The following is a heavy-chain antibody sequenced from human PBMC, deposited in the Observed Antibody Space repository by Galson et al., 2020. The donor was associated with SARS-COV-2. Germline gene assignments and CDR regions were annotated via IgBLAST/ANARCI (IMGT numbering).Heavy chain of an antibody. CDR2: ISSSSSYI. D-gene: IGHD6-6*01. CDR1: GFTFSSYS. J-gene: IGHJ4*02. CDR3: ATHRTEYSSSSGLLDY. V-gene: IGHV3-21*01. Sequence: GGSLRLSCAASGFTFSSYSMNWVRQAPGKGLEWVSSISSSSSYIYYADSVKGRFTISRDNAKNSLYLQMNSLRAEDTAVYYCATHRTEYSSSSGLLDYWGQGTLVTVSS.